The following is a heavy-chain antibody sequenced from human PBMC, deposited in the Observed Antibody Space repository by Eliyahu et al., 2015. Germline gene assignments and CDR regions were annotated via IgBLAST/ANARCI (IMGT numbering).Heavy chain of an antibody. V-gene: IGHV3-15*01. Sequence: EVQLVESGGGLVXPGGSXRLSCAASGFTFXNARINWIRQAPGKGLEWVGRIKTRGDGGTTDYPAVVKGRFTVSRDDSKDMVYLEMNSLRTEDTAVYYCTTPLVAGRDYWGQGTLVIVS. D-gene: IGHD6-19*01. J-gene: IGHJ4*02. CDR2: IKTRGDGGTT. CDR1: GFTFXNAR. CDR3: TTPLVAGRDY.